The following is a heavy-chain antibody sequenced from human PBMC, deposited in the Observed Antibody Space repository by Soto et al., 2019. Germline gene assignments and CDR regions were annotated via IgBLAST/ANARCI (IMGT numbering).Heavy chain of an antibody. CDR1: GGSFSNAA. CDR2: IMPIFRTP. V-gene: IGHV1-69*13. D-gene: IGHD5-12*01. J-gene: IGHJ6*02. Sequence: ASVKVSCKASGGSFSNAAISWVRQAPGQGLEWMGGIMPIFRTPDYAQKFQGRVTITADESTSTAYMELSGLRSDDTAIYYCGRDKDRLQLGGNYYYILDVWGQGTTVTVSS. CDR3: GRDKDRLQLGGNYYYILDV.